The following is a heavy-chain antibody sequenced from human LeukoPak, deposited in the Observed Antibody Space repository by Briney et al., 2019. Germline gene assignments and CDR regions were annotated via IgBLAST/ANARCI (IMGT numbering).Heavy chain of an antibody. CDR3: ARLDDSDAFDI. V-gene: IGHV1-46*01. D-gene: IGHD3-16*01. J-gene: IGHJ3*02. CDR2: INPSGGST. Sequence: GSVRVSCKASGYTFTSYYMHWVRQAPGQGGEWMGIINPSGGSTSYAQQFQRRVTMTRDTSTTTVYMELSSLRSEDTAVYYCARLDDSDAFDIWGQGTMVTVSS. CDR1: GYTFTSYY.